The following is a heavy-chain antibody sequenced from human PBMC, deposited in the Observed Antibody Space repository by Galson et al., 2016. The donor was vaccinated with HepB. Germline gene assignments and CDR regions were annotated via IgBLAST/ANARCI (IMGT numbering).Heavy chain of an antibody. J-gene: IGHJ4*02. D-gene: IGHD3-22*01. CDR1: GGSVNSGSYY. Sequence: SETLSLTCTVSGGSVNSGSYYWSWIRQPPGKGLEWIGHIYYSGSTNYNPSLKSRATISLDTSKNQFSLKLTSVTAADTAVYYCARALASIGYYPDYWGQGSLVTVSS. CDR2: IYYSGST. CDR3: ARALASIGYYPDY. V-gene: IGHV4-61*01.